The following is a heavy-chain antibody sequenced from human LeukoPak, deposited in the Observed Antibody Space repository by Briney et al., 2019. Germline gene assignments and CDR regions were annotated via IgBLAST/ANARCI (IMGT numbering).Heavy chain of an antibody. CDR3: ARAPRRASTTLLP. D-gene: IGHD1-26*01. Sequence: KPSETLSLTCAVHGGAFSGYYWSWVRQPPGKGLGWIGEINHSGSTNYNPSLKSRVTISVDTSKNQFSLKLSSVTAADTAVYYCARAPRRASTTLLPWGQGTLVTVSS. J-gene: IGHJ5*02. CDR1: GGAFSGYY. CDR2: INHSGST. V-gene: IGHV4-34*01.